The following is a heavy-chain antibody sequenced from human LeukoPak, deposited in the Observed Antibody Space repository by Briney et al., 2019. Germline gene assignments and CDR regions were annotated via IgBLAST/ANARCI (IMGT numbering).Heavy chain of an antibody. V-gene: IGHV4-30-4*01. J-gene: IGHJ5*02. D-gene: IGHD3-10*01. CDR2: IYYRGST. CDR3: ARGGGRGTMVRGVIIFSWFDP. Sequence: PSQTLSVTCTVSGGSISSGDYYWSWIRQPPGKGLEWIGYIYYRGSTYYNPSLKSRVTISVDTSKNQFSLKLSSVTAADTAVYYCARGGGRGTMVRGVIIFSWFDPWGQGTLVTVSS. CDR1: GGSISSGDYY.